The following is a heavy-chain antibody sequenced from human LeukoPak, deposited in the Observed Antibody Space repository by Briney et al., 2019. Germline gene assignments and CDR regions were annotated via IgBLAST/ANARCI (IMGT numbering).Heavy chain of an antibody. CDR2: IYYSGST. Sequence: SETLSLTCTVSGGSVNSGNYYWSWIRQPPGKGLEWIGYIYYSGSTNYNPSLKSRVTISVDTSKNQFSLKLSSVTAADTAVYYCARGSPWGGDYYFDYWGQGTLVTVSS. CDR1: GGSVNSGNYY. J-gene: IGHJ4*02. D-gene: IGHD2-21*01. CDR3: ARGSPWGGDYYFDY. V-gene: IGHV4-61*01.